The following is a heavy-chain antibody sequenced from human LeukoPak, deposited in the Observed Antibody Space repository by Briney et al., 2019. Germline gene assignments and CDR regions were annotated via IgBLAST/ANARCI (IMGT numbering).Heavy chain of an antibody. CDR3: ARDWRSGYSIDN. Sequence: GGSLRLSCAASGFAFDDYGMSWVRLAPGRGLEWVAGITWNSETTAYAETVKGRFAISRDNAKNSLYLQLNSLSAEDTALYYCARDWRSGYSIDNWGQGTRVTVS. CDR2: ITWNSETT. D-gene: IGHD5-12*01. J-gene: IGHJ4*02. V-gene: IGHV3-20*04. CDR1: GFAFDDYG.